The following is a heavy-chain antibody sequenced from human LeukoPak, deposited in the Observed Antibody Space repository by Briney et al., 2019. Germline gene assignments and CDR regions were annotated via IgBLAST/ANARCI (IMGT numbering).Heavy chain of an antibody. CDR1: GGSISSGDYY. Sequence: SQTLSLTCTVSGGSISSGDYYWSWIRQPPGKGLEWIGYIYYSGSTYDNPALKSRVTISVDTSKNPSSLKLSSVTAAETAVYYCARDVLGIDYWGQGTLVTVSS. V-gene: IGHV4-30-4*08. J-gene: IGHJ4*02. CDR2: IYYSGST. D-gene: IGHD7-27*01. CDR3: ARDVLGIDY.